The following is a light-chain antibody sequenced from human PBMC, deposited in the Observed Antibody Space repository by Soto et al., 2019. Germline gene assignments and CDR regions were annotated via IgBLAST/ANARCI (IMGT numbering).Light chain of an antibody. CDR3: SSDAGSSKV. CDR1: SSDVGGYNY. Sequence: QSALTQPPSASGSPGQSVAISCTGTSSDVGGYNYVSWYQQHPGKAPKLMIYEVTQRPSGVPDRFSGSKSGNTASLTVSGLQAEEEADYYCSSDAGSSKVFGTGTKVTVL. V-gene: IGLV2-8*01. J-gene: IGLJ1*01. CDR2: EVT.